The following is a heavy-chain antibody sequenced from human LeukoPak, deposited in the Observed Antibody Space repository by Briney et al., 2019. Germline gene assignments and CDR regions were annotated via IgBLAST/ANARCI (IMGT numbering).Heavy chain of an antibody. CDR2: IYPGDSDT. D-gene: IGHD1-7*01. Sequence: GESLKISCKGSGYRFTSDWIGWVRQMPGKGLEWMGIIYPGDSDTRYSPSFQGQVTISADKSISTAYLQWSSLRASDTAMYYCARGTTAFYYYNGMDVWGQGTTVTDSS. CDR3: ARGTTAFYYYNGMDV. CDR1: GYRFTSDW. J-gene: IGHJ6*02. V-gene: IGHV5-51*01.